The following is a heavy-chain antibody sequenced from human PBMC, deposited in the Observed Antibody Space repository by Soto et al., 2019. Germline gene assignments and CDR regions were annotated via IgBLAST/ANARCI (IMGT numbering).Heavy chain of an antibody. CDR2: IIPILGIA. CDR3: ARSDYGDYPPRPSRIDY. D-gene: IGHD4-17*01. V-gene: IGHV1-69*04. J-gene: IGHJ4*02. Sequence: SVKVSCKASGGTFSSYAISWVRQAPGQGLEWMGRIIPILGIANYAQKFQGRVTITADKSTSTAYMELSSLRSEDTAVYYCARSDYGDYPPRPSRIDYWGQGTMVKVST. CDR1: GGTFSSYA.